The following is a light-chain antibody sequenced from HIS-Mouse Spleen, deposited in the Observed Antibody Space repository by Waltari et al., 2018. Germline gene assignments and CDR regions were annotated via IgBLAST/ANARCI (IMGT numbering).Light chain of an antibody. CDR1: SSDVGGYNY. J-gene: IGLJ2*01. CDR2: DVS. Sequence: QSALTQPASVSGSPGQSITISCTGTSSDVGGYNYVSWYQQHPGKAPKLLIYDVSTAHSSVSNRFSGSKSGNTASLTISGLQAEDEADYYCSSYTSSSFNVVFGGGTKLTVL. CDR3: SSYTSSSFNVV. V-gene: IGLV2-14*03.